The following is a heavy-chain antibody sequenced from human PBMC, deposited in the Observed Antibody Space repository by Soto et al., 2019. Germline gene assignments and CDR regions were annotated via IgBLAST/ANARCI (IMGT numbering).Heavy chain of an antibody. Sequence: GGSLRLSCAASGFPFSGYCMHWVRQAPGKGLEWISQISKSGTNIYYADSVKGRFTISRDNADNSLYLQMNSLRDEDTAVYYCARDREFMDVWGEGTTVTVSS. CDR3: ARDREFMDV. V-gene: IGHV3-11*01. CDR1: GFPFSGYC. D-gene: IGHD3-10*01. J-gene: IGHJ6*03. CDR2: ISKSGTNI.